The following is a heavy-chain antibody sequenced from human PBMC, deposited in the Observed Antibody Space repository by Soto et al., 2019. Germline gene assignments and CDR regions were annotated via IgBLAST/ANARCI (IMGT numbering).Heavy chain of an antibody. CDR1: GFTFSTYS. J-gene: IGHJ4*02. CDR2: ISGTSTTI. D-gene: IGHD5-12*01. CDR3: AKGGIQTIKDY. Sequence: EVQLLESGGGLVQPGGSQRLSCAASGFTFSTYSMSWVRRAPGKWLEWVSSISGTSTTIYYADSVKGRFTISRDNSKNTLYLQMHSLRVEDTAVYYCAKGGIQTIKDYWGQGTLVTVSS. V-gene: IGHV3-23*01.